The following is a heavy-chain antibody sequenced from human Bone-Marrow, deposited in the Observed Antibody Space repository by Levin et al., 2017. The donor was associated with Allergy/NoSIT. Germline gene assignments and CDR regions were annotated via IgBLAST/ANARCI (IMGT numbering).Heavy chain of an antibody. J-gene: IGHJ4*02. CDR1: GFSFSSYE. CDR2: INAGGSRT. CDR3: VRDGGVWYFDS. Sequence: GESLKISCSACGFSFSSYEMNWVRQAPGKGLEWVSYINAGGSRTYYPDSLRGRVTISRDNAKGLLYLQLDSLRAEDTAVYYCVRDGGVWYFDSWGQGTTVTVS. D-gene: IGHD2-8*02. V-gene: IGHV3-48*03.